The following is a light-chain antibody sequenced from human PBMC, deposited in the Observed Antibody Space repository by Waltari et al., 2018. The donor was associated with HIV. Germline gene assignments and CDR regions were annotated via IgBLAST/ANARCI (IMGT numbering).Light chain of an antibody. CDR3: CSYAGSRGVV. CDR2: EVT. Sequence: QSALTQPASVSGSPGQSITISCTGTSSAVGRYNLVSWYQHHPHKTPQLVIYEVTKRPSGVSNRFSGSKSGNTASLTISGLQAEDESDYYCCSYAGSRGVVFGGGTKLTVL. CDR1: SSAVGRYNL. V-gene: IGLV2-23*02. J-gene: IGLJ2*01.